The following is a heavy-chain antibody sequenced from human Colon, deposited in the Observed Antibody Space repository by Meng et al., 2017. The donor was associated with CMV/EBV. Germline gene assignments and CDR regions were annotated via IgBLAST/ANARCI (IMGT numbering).Heavy chain of an antibody. D-gene: IGHD6-6*01. J-gene: IGHJ4*02. CDR2: LFGAGTIK. V-gene: IGHV3-23*03. CDR3: ARGVPHTE. Sequence: GGSLRLSCAASGSTFSSFAISWVRQAPGKALHWVANLFGAGTIKYYADSVKGRFIISKDHSTHTVYLQMSDLRVEDTGIYYGARGVPHTEWGQGTQVTVSS. CDR1: GSTFSSFA.